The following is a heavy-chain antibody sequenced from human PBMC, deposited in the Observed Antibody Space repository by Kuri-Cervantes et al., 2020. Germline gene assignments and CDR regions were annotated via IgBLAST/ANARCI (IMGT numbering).Heavy chain of an antibody. V-gene: IGHV4-34*01. J-gene: IGHJ4*02. CDR3: AREAFGESGFDY. D-gene: IGHD3-10*01. Sequence: GSLRLSCAVYGGSFSGYYWSWIRQPPGKGLEWIGEINHSGSTNYNPSLKSRVTISVDTSKNQFSLKLSSVTAADTAVYYCAREAFGESGFDYWGQGTLVTVSS. CDR2: INHSGST. CDR1: GGSFSGYY.